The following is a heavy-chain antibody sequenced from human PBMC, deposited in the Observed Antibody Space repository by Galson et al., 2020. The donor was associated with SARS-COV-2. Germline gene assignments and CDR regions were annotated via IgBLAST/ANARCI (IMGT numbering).Heavy chain of an antibody. V-gene: IGHV3-30*18. CDR2: ISYDGSNK. CDR3: AKEQWLVS. J-gene: IGHJ4*02. D-gene: IGHD6-19*01. CDR1: GFTFSSYG. Sequence: TGGSLRLSCAASGFTFSSYGMHWVRQAPGKGLEWVAVISYDGSNKYYADSVKGRFTISRDNSKNTLYLQMNSLRAEDTAVYYCAKEQWLVSGGQGTLVTVSS.